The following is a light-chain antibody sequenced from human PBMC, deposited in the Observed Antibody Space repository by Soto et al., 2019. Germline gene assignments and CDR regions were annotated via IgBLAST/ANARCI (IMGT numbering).Light chain of an antibody. CDR3: AAWDDSLNAYV. CDR1: SSNFGSNT. Sequence: QSALTQPPSASGTPGQRVTISCSGMSSNFGSNTVNWYQQLPGTAPKLLIYSNNERPSGVPDRFSGSKSGTSASLAICGLQSEDEADFYCAAWDDSLNAYVIGTGTKVTVL. J-gene: IGLJ1*01. V-gene: IGLV1-44*01. CDR2: SNN.